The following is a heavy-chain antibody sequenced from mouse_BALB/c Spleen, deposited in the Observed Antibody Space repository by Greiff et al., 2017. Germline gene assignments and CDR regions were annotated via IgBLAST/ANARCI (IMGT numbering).Heavy chain of an antibody. Sequence: EVQLQQSGTVLARPGASVKMSCKASGYTFTSYWMHWVKQRPGQGLEWIGAIYPGNSDTSYNQKFKGKAKLTAVTSTSTAYMELSSLTNEDSAVYYCTRLWLRVYFDYWGQGTTLTVAS. J-gene: IGHJ2*01. D-gene: IGHD2-2*01. CDR1: GYTFTSYW. CDR2: IYPGNSDT. V-gene: IGHV1-5*01. CDR3: TRLWLRVYFDY.